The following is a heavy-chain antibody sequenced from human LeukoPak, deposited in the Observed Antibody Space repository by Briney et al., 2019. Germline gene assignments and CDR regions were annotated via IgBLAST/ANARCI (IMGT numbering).Heavy chain of an antibody. CDR1: GGTFSSYA. J-gene: IGHJ4*02. CDR3: ASEARPGYYGSGSYYKPLDY. D-gene: IGHD3-10*01. V-gene: IGHV1-69*06. CDR2: IIPIFGTA. Sequence: ASVKVSCKASGGTFSSYAISWVRQAPGQGLEWMGRIIPIFGTANYAQKFQGRVTITADKSTSTAYMELSSLRSEDTAVYYCASEARPGYYGSGSYYKPLDYWGQETLVTVSS.